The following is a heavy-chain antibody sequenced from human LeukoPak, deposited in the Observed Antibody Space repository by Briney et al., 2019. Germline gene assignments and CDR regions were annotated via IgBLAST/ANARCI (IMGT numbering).Heavy chain of an antibody. D-gene: IGHD6-19*01. CDR2: IYYSGNT. V-gene: IGHV4-59*01. CDR1: GGSISNYY. CDR3: ARLSLYSSGWYRTHYFDY. Sequence: SETLSLTCTVSGGSISNYYWSWIRQPPGKGLEYIGYIYYSGNTNYNPSLKSRVTISVDTSKNQFSLKVISVTAADTAVYYCARLSLYSSGWYRTHYFDYWGQGTLVTVSS. J-gene: IGHJ4*02.